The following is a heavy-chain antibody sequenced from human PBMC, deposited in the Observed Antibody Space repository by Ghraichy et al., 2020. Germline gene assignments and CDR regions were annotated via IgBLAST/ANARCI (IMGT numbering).Heavy chain of an antibody. V-gene: IGHV3-7*01. CDR2: IKEDGSDK. CDR1: GFTFSTYW. Sequence: GGSLRLSCAASGFTFSTYWMAWVRQAPGKGLEWVANIKEDGSDKYYVDSVEGRFTISRDNAKNSLFLQMNSLRAEDSAVYYCARHIVNFRGVDYWGQGALVSVSS. J-gene: IGHJ4*02. D-gene: IGHD2-21*01. CDR3: ARHIVNFRGVDY.